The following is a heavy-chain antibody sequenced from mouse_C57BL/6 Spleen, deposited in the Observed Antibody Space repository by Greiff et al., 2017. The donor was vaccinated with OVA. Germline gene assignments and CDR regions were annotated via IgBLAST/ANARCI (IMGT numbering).Heavy chain of an antibody. CDR2: ISSGGDYI. CDR1: GFTFSSYA. D-gene: IGHD2-4*01. J-gene: IGHJ3*01. V-gene: IGHV5-9-1*02. CDR3: TRDFRYYDYDGGFAY. Sequence: DVMLVESGEGLVKPGGSLKLSCAASGFTFSSYAMSWVRQTPEKRLEWVAYISSGGDYIYYAVTVKGRFTISRDNARNTLYRQMSSLKSEDTAMYYCTRDFRYYDYDGGFAYWGQGTLVTVSA.